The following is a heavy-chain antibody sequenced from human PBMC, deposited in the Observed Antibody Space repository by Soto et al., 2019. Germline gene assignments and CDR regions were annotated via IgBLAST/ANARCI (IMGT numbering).Heavy chain of an antibody. V-gene: IGHV1-46*01. CDR2: INPSGGST. CDR3: ARGVTTVTIWFDP. D-gene: IGHD4-17*01. CDR1: GYTFTSYY. Sequence: GASVQVSCKASGYTFTSYYMHWVRQAPGQGLEWMGIINPSGGSTSYAQKFQGRVTMTRDTSTSTVYMELSSLRSEDTAVYYCARGVTTVTIWFDPWGQGTLVTSPQ. J-gene: IGHJ5*02.